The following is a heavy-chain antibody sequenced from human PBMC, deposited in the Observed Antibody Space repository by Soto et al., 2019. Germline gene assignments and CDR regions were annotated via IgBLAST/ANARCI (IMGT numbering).Heavy chain of an antibody. CDR1: GFTFITYA. CDR3: AKDRNYPRDQFHY. D-gene: IGHD1-7*01. J-gene: IGHJ4*02. Sequence: PGGSLRLSCASSGFTFITYALSWVRQAPGKGLEWVSAISANGQGIYYADFVRGRFTISRDNSKNTIFLHMDSLRAEDTAVYYCAKDRNYPRDQFHYWGQGTLVTVSS. CDR2: ISANGQGI. V-gene: IGHV3-23*01.